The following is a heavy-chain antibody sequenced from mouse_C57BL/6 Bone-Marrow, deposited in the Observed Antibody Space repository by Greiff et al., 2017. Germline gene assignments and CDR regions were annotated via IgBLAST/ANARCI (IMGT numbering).Heavy chain of an antibody. Sequence: QVQLQQPGAELVKPGASVKVSCKASGYTFTSYWMHWVKQRPGQGLEWIGRIHPSDSDTNYNQKFKGKATLTVDKSSSTAYMQLISLTSEDSAVYYCAIGVLWLHYYAMDYWGQGTSVTVSS. D-gene: IGHD2-2*01. J-gene: IGHJ4*01. V-gene: IGHV1-74*01. CDR1: GYTFTSYW. CDR3: AIGVLWLHYYAMDY. CDR2: IHPSDSDT.